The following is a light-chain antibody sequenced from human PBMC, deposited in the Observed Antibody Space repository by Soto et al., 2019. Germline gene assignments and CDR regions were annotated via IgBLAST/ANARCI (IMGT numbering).Light chain of an antibody. J-gene: IGKJ5*01. CDR1: QDISNF. CDR3: QQYENLPT. V-gene: IGKV1-17*03. CDR2: SAT. Sequence: IQMTQSPSDMSASVGDRVTITCRASQDISNFLVWFQQRPGKVPKRLIYSATRLESGVPSRFGGSGSGTDFTFTISRLQPEDIATYYCQQYENLPTFGQGTRLEIK.